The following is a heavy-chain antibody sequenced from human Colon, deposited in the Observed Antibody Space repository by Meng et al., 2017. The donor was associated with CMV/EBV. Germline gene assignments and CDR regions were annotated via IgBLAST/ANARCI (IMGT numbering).Heavy chain of an antibody. CDR3: ARDLQLST. CDR2: ITGSGAST. V-gene: IGHV3-23*01. Sequence: GGSLRLSCAASGFSFNNYDMSWVRQAPGKGLEWVSGITGSGASTYYADSVKGRFTIFRDNAKNSLHLQMNSLRADDTAVYYCARDLQLSTWGQGTLVTVSS. CDR1: GFSFNNYD. D-gene: IGHD5-18*01. J-gene: IGHJ5*02.